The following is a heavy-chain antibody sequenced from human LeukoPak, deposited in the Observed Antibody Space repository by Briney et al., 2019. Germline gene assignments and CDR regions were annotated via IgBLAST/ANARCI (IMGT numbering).Heavy chain of an antibody. J-gene: IGHJ4*02. Sequence: SETLSLTCTVSGGSIRSYYWTWIRQPPGKGLVGIGYMDDSGSTNYNPSLTRRVNISEDTSKNQLSLKLGSVTAGDTAVYYCARHSSGSGGAFQYWGQGTPVTVSS. CDR2: MDDSGST. D-gene: IGHD6-19*01. CDR1: GGSIRSYY. CDR3: ARHSSGSGGAFQY. V-gene: IGHV4-59*08.